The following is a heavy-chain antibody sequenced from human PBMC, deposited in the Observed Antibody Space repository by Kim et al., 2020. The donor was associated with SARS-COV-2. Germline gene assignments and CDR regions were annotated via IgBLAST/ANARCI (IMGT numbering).Heavy chain of an antibody. Sequence: GGSLRLSCAASGFTFSSYAMSWVRQAPGKGLEWVSAISGSGGSTYYADSVKGRFTISRDNSKNTLYLQMNSLRAEDTAVYYCAKLAARSYGELPYWYFDLWGRGTLVTVSS. V-gene: IGHV3-23*01. J-gene: IGHJ2*01. D-gene: IGHD1-26*01. CDR3: AKLAARSYGELPYWYFDL. CDR1: GFTFSSYA. CDR2: ISGSGGST.